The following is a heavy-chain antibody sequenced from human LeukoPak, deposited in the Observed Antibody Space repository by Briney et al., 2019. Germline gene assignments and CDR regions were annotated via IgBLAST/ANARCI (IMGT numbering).Heavy chain of an antibody. D-gene: IGHD5-24*01. CDR1: GCSISSYY. CDR3: ARDQGRDGYNY. Sequence: SETLSLTCTVSGCSISSYYWSWIRQPPGKGLEWIGCISYSGSANYNPSLKSRITISADTSKNQFSLRLNSVTAADTAVYYCARDQGRDGYNYWGQGTLVTVSS. J-gene: IGHJ4*02. CDR2: ISYSGSA. V-gene: IGHV4-59*01.